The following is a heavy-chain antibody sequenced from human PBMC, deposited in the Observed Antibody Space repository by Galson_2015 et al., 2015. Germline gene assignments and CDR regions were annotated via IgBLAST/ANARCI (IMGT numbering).Heavy chain of an antibody. J-gene: IGHJ2*01. V-gene: IGHV5-51*01. D-gene: IGHD4-23*01. CDR1: GYSFATHR. CDR2: IYPGDSDT. Sequence: QSGAEVKKSGEFLKISCKGSGYSFATHRIAWVRQMPGKGLEWMGIIYPGDSDTRYSPSFEGQVLITADKSLTTAYLHWGSLKAADSAMYYCARRSYYGGDSNWYFDVWGPGTLVSVSS. CDR3: ARRSYYGGDSNWYFDV.